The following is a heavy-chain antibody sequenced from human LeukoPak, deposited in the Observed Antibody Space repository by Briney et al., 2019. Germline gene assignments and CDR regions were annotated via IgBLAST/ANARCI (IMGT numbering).Heavy chain of an antibody. V-gene: IGHV4-34*01. J-gene: IGHJ4*02. D-gene: IGHD3-10*01. CDR1: GGSFSGYY. CDR3: ARGLVTMGY. Sequence: SETLSLTCVVYGGSFSGYYWSWIRQPPGKGLEWIGEINHSGSTNYNPSLKSRVTISVDTSKNQFSLKLSSVTAADTAVYYCARGLVTMGYWGQGTLVTVSS. CDR2: INHSGST.